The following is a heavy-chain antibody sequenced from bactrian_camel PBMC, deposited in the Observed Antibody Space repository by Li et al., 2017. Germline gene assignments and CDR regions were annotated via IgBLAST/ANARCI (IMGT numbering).Heavy chain of an antibody. CDR2: ILSNSDTT. Sequence: HVQLVESGGGSAQAGGSLRLSCSASGFTFDRYWMAWVRQAPGKGLEWVSTILSNSDTTYYAESMRGRFTASRDNDKNIRYLQMDSLKPEDTAMYYCAADPLPCTTVAHRVSTYSIRGLGTQVTVS. CDR1: GFTFDRYW. J-gene: IGHJ4*01. CDR3: AADPLPCTTVAHRVSTYSI. D-gene: IGHD2*01. V-gene: IGHV3S1*01.